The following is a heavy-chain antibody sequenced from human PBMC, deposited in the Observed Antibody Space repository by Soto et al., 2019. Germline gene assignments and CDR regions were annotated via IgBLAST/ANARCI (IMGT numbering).Heavy chain of an antibody. CDR3: AREPNYFDY. J-gene: IGHJ4*02. CDR2: ISAHNGNK. V-gene: IGHV1-18*01. CDR1: VYTFTSYG. Sequence: ASVKVSCKASVYTFTSYGISWVRQAPGQGLEWMGWISAHNGNKKYAQKLQGRVTMTTDTSTSTAYMELRSLRSDDTAVYYCAREPNYFDYWGQGTLVTVSS.